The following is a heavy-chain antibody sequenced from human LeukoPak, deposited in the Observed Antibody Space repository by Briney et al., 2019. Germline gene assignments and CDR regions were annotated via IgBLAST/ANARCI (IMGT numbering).Heavy chain of an antibody. CDR1: GFTFSSYN. Sequence: PGGSLRLSCAASGFTFSSYNMNWVRQAPGKGLEWVSSISSTSSYIYYADSVKGRFTISRDNAKNSLYLQMNSLRAEDTAVYYCARDRLLWFGEFSDFDYWGQGTLVTVSS. CDR3: ARDRLLWFGEFSDFDY. J-gene: IGHJ4*02. CDR2: ISSTSSYI. D-gene: IGHD3-10*01. V-gene: IGHV3-21*04.